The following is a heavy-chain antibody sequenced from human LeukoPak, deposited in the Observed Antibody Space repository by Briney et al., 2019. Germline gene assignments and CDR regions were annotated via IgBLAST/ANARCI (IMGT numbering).Heavy chain of an antibody. CDR2: LTGSSGTV. CDR3: AASGYCSSTSCSDY. Sequence: GGSLRLSCVASGFTFSTYNMDWVRQAPGKGLEWISYLTGSSGTVFYADSVKGRFTVSRDNAKNSLYLQMNSLRAEDTAVYYCAASGYCSSTSCSDYWGQGTLVTVSS. J-gene: IGHJ4*02. D-gene: IGHD2-2*01. CDR1: GFTFSTYN. V-gene: IGHV3-48*04.